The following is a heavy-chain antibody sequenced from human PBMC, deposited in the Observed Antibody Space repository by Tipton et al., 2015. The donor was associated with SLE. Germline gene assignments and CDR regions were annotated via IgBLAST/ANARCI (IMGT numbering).Heavy chain of an antibody. CDR1: GGSFSAYY. CDR2: INHGGST. D-gene: IGHD3-16*01. CDR3: ASTFWYFDY. V-gene: IGHV4-34*01. J-gene: IGHJ4*02. Sequence: TLSLTCAVYGGSFSAYYWSWIRQPPGKGLEWIGEINHGGSTNYNPSLKSRVTISVDTSKNQFSLKLSSVTAADTAMYYCASTFWYFDYWGQGTLVAVPS.